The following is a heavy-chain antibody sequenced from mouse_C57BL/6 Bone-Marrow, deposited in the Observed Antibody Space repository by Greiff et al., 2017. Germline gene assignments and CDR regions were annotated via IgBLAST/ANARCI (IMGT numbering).Heavy chain of an antibody. Sequence: QVHVKQPGTELVKPGASVKLSCKASGYTFTSYWMHWVKQRPGQGLEWIGNINPSNGGTNYNEKFKSKATLTVDKSSSTAYMQLSSLTSEDSAVYYCARSLPLTSWFAYWGQGTLVTVSA. CDR1: GYTFTSYW. CDR2: INPSNGGT. V-gene: IGHV1-53*01. J-gene: IGHJ3*01. D-gene: IGHD1-3*01. CDR3: ARSLPLTSWFAY.